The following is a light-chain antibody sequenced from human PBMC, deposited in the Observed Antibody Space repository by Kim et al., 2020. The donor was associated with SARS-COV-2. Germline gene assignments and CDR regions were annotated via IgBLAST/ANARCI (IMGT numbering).Light chain of an antibody. CDR1: NSNVGGNNY. CDR3: CSYAGSYVV. J-gene: IGLJ2*01. CDR2: EVT. Sequence: PGQSVTISCTGTNSNVGGNNYISWYQEHPGKAPKLMIYEVTKRPSGVPDRFSGSKSGNTASLTISGLQAEDEADYYCCSYAGSYVVFGGGTQLTVL. V-gene: IGLV2-11*01.